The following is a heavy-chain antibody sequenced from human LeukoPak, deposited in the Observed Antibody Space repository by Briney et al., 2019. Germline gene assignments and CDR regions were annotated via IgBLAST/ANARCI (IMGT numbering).Heavy chain of an antibody. J-gene: IGHJ5*02. CDR3: ARADYGKKYNWFDP. Sequence: SETLSLTCTVSGGSISPYYWSFIRQPPGKGLEWIGYIYYSGSTNYNPSLKSRVTISVDTSKNQFSLKLSSVTAADTAVYYCARADYGKKYNWFDPWGQGTLVTVSS. CDR1: GGSISPYY. D-gene: IGHD4-17*01. V-gene: IGHV4-59*01. CDR2: IYYSGST.